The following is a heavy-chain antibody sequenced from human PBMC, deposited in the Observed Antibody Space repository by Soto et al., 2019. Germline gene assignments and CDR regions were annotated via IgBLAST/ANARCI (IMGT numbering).Heavy chain of an antibody. Sequence: QVQLVQSGAEVKKPGSSVKVSCKASGGTFSSYAISWVRQAPGQGLEWMGGIIPIFGTANYAQKFQGRVTITADESTSTAYMELSSLRSEDTAVYYCARDRVVSGYSSDSYWYFDLWGRGTLVTVSS. D-gene: IGHD3-22*01. J-gene: IGHJ2*01. CDR2: IIPIFGTA. V-gene: IGHV1-69*01. CDR1: GGTFSSYA. CDR3: ARDRVVSGYSSDSYWYFDL.